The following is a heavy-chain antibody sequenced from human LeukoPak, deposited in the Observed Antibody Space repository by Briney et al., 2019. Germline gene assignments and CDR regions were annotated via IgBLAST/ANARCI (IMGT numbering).Heavy chain of an antibody. CDR1: GGSISSYY. Sequence: SETLSLTCTVSGGSISSYYWSWIRQPPGKGLEWIGYIYYSGSTNYNPSLKSRVTISVDTSKNQFSLKLSSVTAADTAVYYCARFRINRLDYWGQGILVTVSS. CDR3: ARFRINRLDY. D-gene: IGHD2-15*01. V-gene: IGHV4-59*01. J-gene: IGHJ4*02. CDR2: IYYSGST.